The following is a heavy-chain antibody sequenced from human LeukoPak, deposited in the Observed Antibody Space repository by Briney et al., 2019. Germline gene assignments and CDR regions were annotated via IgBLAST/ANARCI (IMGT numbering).Heavy chain of an antibody. D-gene: IGHD6-13*01. CDR3: ARHDTGYSSSWLYAFDI. CDR2: IYYSGST. V-gene: IGHV4-59*08. CDR1: GGSISSYY. J-gene: IGHJ3*02. Sequence: SETLSLTCTVSGGSISSYYWSWIRQPPGKGLEWIGYIYYSGSTNYNPSLKSRVTISVDTSKSQFSLKLSSVTAADTAVYYCARHDTGYSSSWLYAFDIWGQGTMVTVSS.